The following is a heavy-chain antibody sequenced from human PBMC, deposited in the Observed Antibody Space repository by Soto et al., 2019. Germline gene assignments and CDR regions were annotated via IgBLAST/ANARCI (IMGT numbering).Heavy chain of an antibody. CDR2: IYYSGST. CDR1: GGSISSSSYY. CDR3: ARLIAARLDY. V-gene: IGHV4-39*01. D-gene: IGHD6-6*01. J-gene: IGHJ4*02. Sequence: PSETLSLTCTVSGGSISSSSYYWGWIRQPPGKGLEWIGSIYYSGSTYYNPSLKSRVTISVDTSKNQFSLKLCSMTAADTAVYYCARLIAARLDYWGQGTLVTVSS.